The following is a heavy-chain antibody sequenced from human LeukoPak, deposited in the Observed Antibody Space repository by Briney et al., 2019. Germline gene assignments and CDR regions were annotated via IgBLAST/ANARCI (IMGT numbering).Heavy chain of an antibody. CDR1: GGSVSSDSYY. V-gene: IGHV4-39*01. CDR3: ARLGTYSGNLFDN. D-gene: IGHD1-26*01. J-gene: IGHJ4*02. Sequence: SETLSLTCTVSGGSVSSDSYYWVWVRQPPGKGREWTGSINYSGTTFYSSSRKSRITLSMDASKNQFSLRLTSVTAADTAVYYCARLGTYSGNLFDNWGQGTLVTVSS. CDR2: INYSGTT.